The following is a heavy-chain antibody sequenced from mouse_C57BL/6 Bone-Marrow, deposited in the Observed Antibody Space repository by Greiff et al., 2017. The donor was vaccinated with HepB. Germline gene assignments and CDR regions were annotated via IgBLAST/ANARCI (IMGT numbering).Heavy chain of an antibody. CDR3: ARGYYYGNYFYAMDY. CDR2: ISYSGST. Sequence: EVKLVESGPGLAKPSQTLSLTCSVTGYSITSDYWNWIRKFPGNKLEYMGYISYSGSTYYNPSLKSRISITRDTSKNQYYLQLNSVTTEDTATYYCARGYYYGNYFYAMDYWGQGTSVTVSS. CDR1: GYSITSDY. D-gene: IGHD2-1*01. J-gene: IGHJ4*01. V-gene: IGHV3-8*01.